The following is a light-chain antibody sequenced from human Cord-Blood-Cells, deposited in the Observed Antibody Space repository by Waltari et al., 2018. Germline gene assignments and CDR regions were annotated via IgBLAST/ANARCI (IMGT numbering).Light chain of an antibody. CDR2: WAS. J-gene: IGKJ2*01. Sequence: DIVMTQSPDSLAVSLGERATINCKASQSVLYSSNNKNYLAWYQQKPGQPPKLLIYWASTRESGGPDRVSGSGSGTEFTPTRSSLQAVDVAVYYCQQYYSTPYTFGHGTKLEIK. V-gene: IGKV4-1*01. CDR1: QSVLYSSNNKNY. CDR3: QQYYSTPYT.